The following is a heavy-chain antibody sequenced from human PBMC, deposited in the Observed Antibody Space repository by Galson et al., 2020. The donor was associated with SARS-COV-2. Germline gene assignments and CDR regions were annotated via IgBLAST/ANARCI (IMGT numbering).Heavy chain of an antibody. J-gene: IGHJ4*02. V-gene: IGHV3-64D*09. CDR3: LSFSSTRQIY. D-gene: IGHD6-13*01. CDR1: GFMFSDFA. CDR2: LSPTGATS. Sequence: GGSLRLSCLAPGFMFSDFAMHWVRQAPGKGLEYVSALSPTGATSFYADSVNGRFTMSRDNSKNTFYLRMTGLRVEDTAVYYGLSFSSTRQIYWGQGTLVTVSS.